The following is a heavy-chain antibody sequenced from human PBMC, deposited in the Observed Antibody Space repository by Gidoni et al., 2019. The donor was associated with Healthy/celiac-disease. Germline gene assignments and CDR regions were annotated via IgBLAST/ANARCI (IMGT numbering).Heavy chain of an antibody. D-gene: IGHD6-6*01. J-gene: IGHJ3*02. CDR1: GFTFSSYS. CDR3: ARDAYSSSFPEGAFDI. V-gene: IGHV3-21*01. CDR2: ISSSSSYI. Sequence: EVQLVESGGGLVKPGGSLRLSCEASGFTFSSYSMNWVRQAPGKGLEWVSSISSSSSYIYYADSVKGRFTISRDNAKNSLYLQMNSLRAEDTAVYYCARDAYSSSFPEGAFDIWGQGTMVTVSS.